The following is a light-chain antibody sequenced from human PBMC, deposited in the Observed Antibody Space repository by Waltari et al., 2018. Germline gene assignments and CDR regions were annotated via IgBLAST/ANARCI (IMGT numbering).Light chain of an antibody. V-gene: IGKV1-5*03. CDR1: QNISRW. J-gene: IGKJ1*01. Sequence: DIQMTQSPSTLSASIGDRVTITCRASQNISRWLAWYQQKPGKAPNLLIYKTSSLQSGVPSRFSGSGSGTEFTITISSLQPEDFATYYCQQYSTYSLWAFGQGTKVEIK. CDR2: KTS. CDR3: QQYSTYSLWA.